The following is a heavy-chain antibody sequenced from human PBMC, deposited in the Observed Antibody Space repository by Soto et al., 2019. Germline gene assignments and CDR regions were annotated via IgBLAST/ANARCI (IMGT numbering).Heavy chain of an antibody. J-gene: IGHJ4*02. CDR3: RGGHIAVVTASFDN. Sequence: QVQLVQSGAEVRKPGASVKVSCKPSGYTFNTYYLHWLRQAPGQALEWMGVIHPSGGGTTYAQKFLGRVTVTRDTSTTTLFMELSSLRSDDTAVYCARGGHIAVVTASFDNWGQGTLVTVSS. V-gene: IGHV1-46*03. CDR1: GYTFNTYY. D-gene: IGHD2-21*02. CDR2: IHPSGGGT.